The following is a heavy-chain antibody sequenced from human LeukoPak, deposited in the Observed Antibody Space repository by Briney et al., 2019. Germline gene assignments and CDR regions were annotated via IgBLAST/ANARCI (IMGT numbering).Heavy chain of an antibody. CDR2: FYNSQTT. D-gene: IGHD3-22*01. CDR1: GGSISSYY. CDR3: ARALMGGLFDY. V-gene: IGHV4-4*07. Sequence: SETLSLTCTVSGGSISSYYWSWIRQPARKGLEWIGRFYNSQTTNYNPSLKSRVTMSVETSKNQLSLKLTSVTAADTAVYYCARALMGGLFDYWGQGTLVTVSS. J-gene: IGHJ4*02.